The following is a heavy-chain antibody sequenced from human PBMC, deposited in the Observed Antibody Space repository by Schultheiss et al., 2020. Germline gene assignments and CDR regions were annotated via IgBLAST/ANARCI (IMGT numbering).Heavy chain of an antibody. V-gene: IGHV4-31*03. J-gene: IGHJ6*03. CDR1: GGSISSGGYY. CDR3: ARERVVPAAMAFYYYYYMDV. Sequence: SETLSLTCTVSGGSISSGGYYWSWIRQHPGKGLEWIGYIYYSGSTNYNPSLKSRVTISVDKSKNQFSLKLSSVTAADTAVYYCARERVVPAAMAFYYYYYMDVWGKGTTVTVSS. CDR2: IYYSGST. D-gene: IGHD2-2*01.